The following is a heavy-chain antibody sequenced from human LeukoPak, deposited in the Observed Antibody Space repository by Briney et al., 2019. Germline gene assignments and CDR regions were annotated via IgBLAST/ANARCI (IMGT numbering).Heavy chain of an antibody. Sequence: GASVKVSCKASGYTFTGYYIHWVRQAPGQGLEWMGRINPNNGATNYAQKFQGRVTVTRDTSISIVYMELRRLRSDDTAVDYCARDLKYQLLLGWFDPWGQGSLVTVSS. V-gene: IGHV1-2*06. D-gene: IGHD2-21*01. J-gene: IGHJ5*02. CDR1: GYTFTGYY. CDR2: INPNNGAT. CDR3: ARDLKYQLLLGWFDP.